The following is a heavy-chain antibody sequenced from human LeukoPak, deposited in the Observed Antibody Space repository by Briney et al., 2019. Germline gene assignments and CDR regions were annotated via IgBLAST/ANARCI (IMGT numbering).Heavy chain of an antibody. J-gene: IGHJ6*03. CDR2: IYYSGST. CDR1: GGSISSGGYS. Sequence: PSETLSLTCAVSGGSISSGGYSWSWIRQPPGKGLEWMGYIYYSGSTYYNPSLKSRVTISVDTSKNQFSLKLSSVTAADTAVYYCARVKYYYGSGSSYYYYMDVWGKGTTVTVSS. V-gene: IGHV4-30-4*07. D-gene: IGHD3-10*01. CDR3: ARVKYYYGSGSSYYYYMDV.